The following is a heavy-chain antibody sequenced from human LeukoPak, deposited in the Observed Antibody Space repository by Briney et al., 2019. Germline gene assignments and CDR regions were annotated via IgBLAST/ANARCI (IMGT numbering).Heavy chain of an antibody. CDR1: GFTFSSYG. V-gene: IGHV3-33*06. Sequence: GGSLRLSCAASGFTFSSYGLHWVRPAPGKGLDWVTVIRYYGNNKYYAQSLKGRFTISRDNSKNTLYMQMNSLRAEDTAVYYCAKDWGYTTMVSYYFDYWGKGTLVTVSS. CDR3: AKDWGYTTMVSYYFDY. D-gene: IGHD5-18*01. J-gene: IGHJ4*01. CDR2: IRYYGNNK.